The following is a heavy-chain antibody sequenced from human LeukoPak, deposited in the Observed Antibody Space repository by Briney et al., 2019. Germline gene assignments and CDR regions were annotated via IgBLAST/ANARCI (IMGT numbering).Heavy chain of an antibody. J-gene: IGHJ3*02. CDR1: GYSFTSYW. D-gene: IGHD3-16*01. CDR2: IHPGDSDS. Sequence: GESLKISCKGSGYSFTSYWIGWVRQMPGKGLEWMGIIHPGDSDSVYNSSFQGQVSMSVDKSISTAYLQWSSLKASDTAMYYCARVFDYIWGTYSGSFDIWGQGTVVIVSS. V-gene: IGHV5-51*01. CDR3: ARVFDYIWGTYSGSFDI.